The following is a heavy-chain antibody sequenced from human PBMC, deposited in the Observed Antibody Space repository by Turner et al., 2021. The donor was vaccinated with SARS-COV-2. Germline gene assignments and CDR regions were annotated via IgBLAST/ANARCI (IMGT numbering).Heavy chain of an antibody. Sequence: QVQLVESGGGVVQPGRSLRLSCAASGFTFSSYAMHWVRQAPGKGVEWVAVISYDGSNKFYADSVKGRFTISRDNSKNTLYLQMNSLRAEDTAVYYCARGGGYGAAFDYWGQGTLVTVSS. CDR3: ARGGGYGAAFDY. J-gene: IGHJ4*02. CDR1: GFTFSSYA. V-gene: IGHV3-30-3*01. CDR2: ISYDGSNK. D-gene: IGHD5-12*01.